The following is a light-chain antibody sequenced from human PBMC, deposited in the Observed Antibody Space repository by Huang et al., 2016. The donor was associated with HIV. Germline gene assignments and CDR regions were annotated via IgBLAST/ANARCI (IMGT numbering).Light chain of an antibody. Sequence: EMFLTQSPGTLSLSPGERSTLSCRASQNIRNYLAWYQQKPGQAPRLLIYDASIRATGIPARFSGRGSGTDFTLTISRLEPEDSAVYYCQRRSNWPSFGGGTTVEI. V-gene: IGKV3-11*01. CDR2: DAS. J-gene: IGKJ4*02. CDR1: QNIRNY. CDR3: QRRSNWPS.